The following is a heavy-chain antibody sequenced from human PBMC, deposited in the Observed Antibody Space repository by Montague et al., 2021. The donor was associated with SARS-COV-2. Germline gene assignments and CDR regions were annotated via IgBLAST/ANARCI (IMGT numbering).Heavy chain of an antibody. Sequence: SETLSLACAVYGGSFSGYYWSWIRQPPGKGLEWIGEINHSGSTKYKSSLKSRVTISADTSKKQFSLKLNSVTAADTAVYYCARDIPPQNSDCGGALDYWGQGTLVTVSS. CDR3: ARDIPPQNSDCGGALDY. CDR1: GGSFSGYY. CDR2: INHSGST. V-gene: IGHV4-34*01. D-gene: IGHD2-21*01. J-gene: IGHJ4*02.